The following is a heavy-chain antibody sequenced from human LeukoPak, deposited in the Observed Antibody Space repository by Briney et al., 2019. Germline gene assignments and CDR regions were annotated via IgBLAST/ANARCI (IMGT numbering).Heavy chain of an antibody. CDR3: ARGVLPPSLDY. D-gene: IGHD1-14*01. J-gene: IGHJ4*02. V-gene: IGHV1-2*02. Sequence: ASVKVSCKASGYTFPGCWIHWVRQAPQQGLEWMGWIDPKNGDTKYAQKFHDRVTMTRDMSINTVYMELNRLTSDDTAVYFCARGVLPPSLDYWGQGALVTVSS. CDR2: IDPKNGDT. CDR1: GYTFPGCW.